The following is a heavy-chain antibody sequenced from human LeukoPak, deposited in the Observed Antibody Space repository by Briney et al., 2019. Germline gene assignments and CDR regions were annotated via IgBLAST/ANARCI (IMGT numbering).Heavy chain of an antibody. CDR3: ARVGQYSYGYIYYYYYMDV. J-gene: IGHJ6*03. CDR2: ISSSGSTI. CDR1: GFTFSDYY. D-gene: IGHD5-18*01. V-gene: IGHV3-11*01. Sequence: GGSLRLSCAASGFTFSDYYMSWIRQAPGKGLEWVSYISSSGSTIYYADSVKGRFTIPRDNAKNSLYLQMNSLRAEDTAVYYCARVGQYSYGYIYYYYYMDVWGKGTTVTVSS.